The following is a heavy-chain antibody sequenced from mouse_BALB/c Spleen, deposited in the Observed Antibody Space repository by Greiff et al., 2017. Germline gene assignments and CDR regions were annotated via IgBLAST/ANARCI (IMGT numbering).Heavy chain of an antibody. V-gene: IGHV5-6-2*01. CDR2: INSNGGST. Sequence: EVQRVESGGGLVKLGGSLKLSCAASGFTFSSYYMSWVRQTPEKRLELVAAINSNGGSTYYTDTVKGRFTISRDNAKNTLYLQMSSLKSEDTALYYCARHYGSSHWYFDVWGAGTTVTVSS. CDR1: GFTFSSYY. D-gene: IGHD1-1*01. CDR3: ARHYGSSHWYFDV. J-gene: IGHJ1*01.